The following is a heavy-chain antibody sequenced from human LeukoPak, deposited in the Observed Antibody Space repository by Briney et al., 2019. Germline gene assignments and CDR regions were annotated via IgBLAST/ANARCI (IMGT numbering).Heavy chain of an antibody. Sequence: PGGSLRLSCAASGFTFSSYAMSWVRQATGKGLEWVSAISGSGGSTYYADSVKGRFTISRDNSKNTLYLQMNSLRAEDTAVYYCAKDRGLDCSSTSCYSSGLLDYWGQGTLVTVSS. CDR3: AKDRGLDCSSTSCYSSGLLDY. CDR2: ISGSGGST. D-gene: IGHD2-2*02. J-gene: IGHJ4*02. CDR1: GFTFSSYA. V-gene: IGHV3-23*01.